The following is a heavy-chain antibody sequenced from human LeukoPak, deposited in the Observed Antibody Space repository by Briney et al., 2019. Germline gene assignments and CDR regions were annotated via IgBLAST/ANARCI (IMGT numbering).Heavy chain of an antibody. V-gene: IGHV3-48*01. CDR3: ARDPTEGFEELLSPPDY. CDR2: ISISTSSI. J-gene: IGHJ4*02. CDR1: GFTFSSYS. D-gene: IGHD3-10*01. Sequence: GGSLRLSCVGSGFTFSSYSTSWVRQAPGKGLEWVSYISISTSSIDYADSVKGRFTISRDNAKNSLYLQMNSLRAEDTALYYCARDPTEGFEELLSPPDYWGQGTLVTVSS.